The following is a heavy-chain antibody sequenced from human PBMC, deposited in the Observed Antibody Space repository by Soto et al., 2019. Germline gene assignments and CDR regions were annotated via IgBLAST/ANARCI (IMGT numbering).Heavy chain of an antibody. V-gene: IGHV4-59*01. CDR3: ARMSLFYFFDS. Sequence: TSEPLCLPCPVSIDSMTSYYWSWIRQPPGKGLECIGYIYHSGITNYNPSLKSRVTISLDTSKTQFSLRLSSVTAADTAVYYCARMSLFYFFDSWGQGTLVTVPS. CDR2: IYHSGIT. D-gene: IGHD3-10*01. CDR1: IDSMTSYY. J-gene: IGHJ4*01.